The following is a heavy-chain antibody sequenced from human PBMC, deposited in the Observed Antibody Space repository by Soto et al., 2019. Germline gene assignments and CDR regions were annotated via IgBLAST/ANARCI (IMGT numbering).Heavy chain of an antibody. J-gene: IGHJ6*02. V-gene: IGHV1-69*13. CDR3: ARGSGLYDYYYYYGMDV. CDR2: IIPIFGTA. Sequence: SVKVSCKASGGTFSSYAISWVRQAPGQGLEWMGGIIPIFGTANYAQKFQGRVTITADESTSTAYMELSSLRSEDTAVYYCARGSGLYDYYYYYGMDVWGQGTTVTVSS. CDR1: GGTFSSYA. D-gene: IGHD6-19*01.